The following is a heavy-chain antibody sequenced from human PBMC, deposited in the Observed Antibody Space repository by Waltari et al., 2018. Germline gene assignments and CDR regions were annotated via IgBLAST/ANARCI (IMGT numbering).Heavy chain of an antibody. CDR1: GGTFSSYA. V-gene: IGHV1-69*10. CDR2: IIPILGIA. Sequence: QVQLVQSGAEVKKPGSSVKVSCQASGGTFSSYAISWVRQAHGQGLEWMGGIIPILGIANYAQKFQGRVTITADKSTSTAYMELSSLRSEDTAVYYCAREKGTVTTRGSLFDYWGQGTLVTVSS. J-gene: IGHJ4*02. D-gene: IGHD4-17*01. CDR3: AREKGTVTTRGSLFDY.